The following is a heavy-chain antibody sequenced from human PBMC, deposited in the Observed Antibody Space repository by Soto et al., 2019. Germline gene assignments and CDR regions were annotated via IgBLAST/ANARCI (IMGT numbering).Heavy chain of an antibody. Sequence: SVKVSCKVSAYRFTTYGINWVRQAPGQGLEWVGWFNPDNQNTNYAQKFQDRVSLTTDSSTNTAYMELRDLRSDDTAVYYCARVRFGDPFDFWGQGSLVTGSS. CDR2: FNPDNQNT. CDR3: ARVRFGDPFDF. D-gene: IGHD3-16*01. V-gene: IGHV1-18*01. J-gene: IGHJ4*02. CDR1: AYRFTTYG.